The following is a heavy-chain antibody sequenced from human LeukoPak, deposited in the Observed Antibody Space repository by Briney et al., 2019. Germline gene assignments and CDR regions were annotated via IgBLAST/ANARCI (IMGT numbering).Heavy chain of an antibody. CDR3: ARSSYSSSSSV. J-gene: IGHJ3*01. V-gene: IGHV3-7*03. CDR2: INSDGSEG. D-gene: IGHD6-6*01. Sequence: GGSLRLSCAVSGFTFSGFWMSWSRQAPGKGLEWEASINSDGSEGYYADVVKGRFTISRDNAKNSLYLQINSLRAEDTAVYYCARSSYSSSSSVWGQGTMVTVSS. CDR1: GFTFSGFW.